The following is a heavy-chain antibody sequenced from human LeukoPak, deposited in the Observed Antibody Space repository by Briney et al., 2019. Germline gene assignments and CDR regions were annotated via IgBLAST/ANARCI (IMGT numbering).Heavy chain of an antibody. J-gene: IGHJ6*02. CDR2: IRSKANSYAT. CDR3: TTLPGADYYYYGIDV. V-gene: IGHV3-73*01. Sequence: PGGSLRLSCAASGFTFSGSAMHWVRQASGKGLEWVGRIRSKANSYATAYVASVKGRFTISRDDSKNTAYLQMNSLKTEDTAVYYCTTLPGADYYYYGIDVWGQGTTVTVSS. D-gene: IGHD2-2*01. CDR1: GFTFSGSA.